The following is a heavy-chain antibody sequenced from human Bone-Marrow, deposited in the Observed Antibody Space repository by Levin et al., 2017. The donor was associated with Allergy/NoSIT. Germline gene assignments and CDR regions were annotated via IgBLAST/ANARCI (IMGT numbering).Heavy chain of an antibody. CDR1: GFTFSSYW. Sequence: GESLKISCAASGFTFSSYWMHWVRQAPGKGLVWVSRINSDGSSTSYADSVKGRFTISRDNAKNTLYLQMNSLRAEDTAVYYCARVGYCSSTSCLSGAFDIWGQGTMVTVSS. D-gene: IGHD2-2*01. V-gene: IGHV3-74*01. J-gene: IGHJ3*02. CDR2: INSDGSST. CDR3: ARVGYCSSTSCLSGAFDI.